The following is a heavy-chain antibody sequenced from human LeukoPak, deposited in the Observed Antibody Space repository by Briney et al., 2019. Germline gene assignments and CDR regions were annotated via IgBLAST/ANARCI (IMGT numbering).Heavy chain of an antibody. J-gene: IGHJ6*03. V-gene: IGHV3-11*01. CDR1: GFTFSNAW. D-gene: IGHD5-12*01. CDR3: AREKMDIVATIRRSSDFNYYYYMDV. Sequence: GGSLRLSCAASGFTFSNAWMSWIRQAPGKGLEWVSYISSSGSTIYYADSVKGRFTISRDNAKNSLYLQMNSLRAEDTAVYYCAREKMDIVATIRRSSDFNYYYYMDVWGKGTTVTVSS. CDR2: ISSSGSTI.